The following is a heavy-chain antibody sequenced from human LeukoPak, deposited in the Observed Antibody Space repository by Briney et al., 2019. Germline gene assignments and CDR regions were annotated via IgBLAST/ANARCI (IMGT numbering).Heavy chain of an antibody. D-gene: IGHD6-19*01. CDR3: ASHIAVAGTSYYGMDV. V-gene: IGHV4-4*07. J-gene: IGHJ6*02. CDR2: IYTSGST. Sequence: SETLSLTCTVSGGSISSYYWSWIRQPAGKGLEWIRRIYTSGSTNYNPSLKSRVTMSVDTSKNQFSLKLSSVTAADTAVYYCASHIAVAGTSYYGMDVWGQGTTVTVSS. CDR1: GGSISSYY.